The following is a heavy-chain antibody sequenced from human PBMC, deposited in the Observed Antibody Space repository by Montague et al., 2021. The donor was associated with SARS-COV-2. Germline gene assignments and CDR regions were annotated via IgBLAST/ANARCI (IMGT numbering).Heavy chain of an antibody. CDR3: ARGTLSVKMAVVFFLGGIYYFDS. V-gene: IGHV4-34*01. CDR2: SNESGST. Sequence: SETLSLTCAVYGGSFSNHYWSWIRQSPGKGLEWIGESNESGSTNYNPSLKSRVTISVDTSKNQFSLNLKSVTAADTAVYYRARGTLSVKMAVVFFLGGIYYFDSWGQGTLVAVSS. CDR1: GGSFSNHY. D-gene: IGHD3-16*01. J-gene: IGHJ4*02.